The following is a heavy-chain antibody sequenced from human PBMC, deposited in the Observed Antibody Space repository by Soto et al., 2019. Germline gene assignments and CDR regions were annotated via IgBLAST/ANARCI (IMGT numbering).Heavy chain of an antibody. D-gene: IGHD1-1*01. Sequence: QLQLQESGPGLVKPSETLSLTCTVSGGSISSSSYYWGWIRQPPGKGLEWIGSIYYSGSTYYNPSLKRRVTISVDTSKNPFSLKLSSVTAADTAVYYCARNPYKQADNWFDPWGQGTLVTVSS. J-gene: IGHJ5*02. V-gene: IGHV4-39*01. CDR2: IYYSGST. CDR3: ARNPYKQADNWFDP. CDR1: GGSISSSSYY.